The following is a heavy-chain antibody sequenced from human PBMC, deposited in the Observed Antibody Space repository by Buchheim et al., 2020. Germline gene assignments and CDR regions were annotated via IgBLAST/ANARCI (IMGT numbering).Heavy chain of an antibody. Sequence: EVQLVESGGGLVQPGGSLRLSCSASGFDFSNSWMHWVRQAPGKGLVWVSHINSDGSTPTYADSVKGRFTISRDNAKNTVYLEMNSLRVEDTAVYYWARDRSYALDVWGQGTT. CDR1: GFDFSNSW. CDR3: ARDRSYALDV. J-gene: IGHJ6*02. V-gene: IGHV3-74*03. CDR2: INSDGSTP.